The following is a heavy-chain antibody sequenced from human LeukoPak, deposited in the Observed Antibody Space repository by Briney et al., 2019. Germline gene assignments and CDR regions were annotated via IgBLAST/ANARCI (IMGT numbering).Heavy chain of an antibody. CDR1: GFTFSSYA. D-gene: IGHD6-13*01. V-gene: IGHV3-30*04. Sequence: GGSLRLSCAASGFTFSSYAMHWVRQAPGKGLEWVAVISYDGSNKYYADSVKGRFTISRDNSKNTLYLQMNSLRAEDTAVYYCARAYSSSWYGFDYWGQGTLVTVPS. CDR2: ISYDGSNK. CDR3: ARAYSSSWYGFDY. J-gene: IGHJ4*02.